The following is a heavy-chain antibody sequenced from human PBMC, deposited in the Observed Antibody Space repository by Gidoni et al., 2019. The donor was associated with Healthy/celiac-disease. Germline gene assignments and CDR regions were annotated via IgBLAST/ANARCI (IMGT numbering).Heavy chain of an antibody. V-gene: IGHV4-34*01. CDR2: INHSGST. Sequence: QVQLQQWGAGLLKPSETLSLTCAVYGGSFSGYYWSWIRQPPGKGLEWIGEINHSGSTNYNPSLKSRVTISVDTSKNQFSLKLSSVTAADTAVYYCARTPGRPRSPYGSGSYLRGYYGMDVWGQGTTVTVSS. J-gene: IGHJ6*02. D-gene: IGHD3-10*01. CDR3: ARTPGRPRSPYGSGSYLRGYYGMDV. CDR1: GGSFSGYY.